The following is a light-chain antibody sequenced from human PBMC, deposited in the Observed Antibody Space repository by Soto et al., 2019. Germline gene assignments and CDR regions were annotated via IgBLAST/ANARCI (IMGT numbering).Light chain of an antibody. V-gene: IGLV2-8*01. CDR1: SSDVGGYNY. CDR2: EVS. CDR3: ASYTVSDTLV. J-gene: IGLJ2*01. Sequence: SALTQPPSASGSPGQSVTISCTGTSSDVGGYNYVSWYQQHPGKAPKLMIYEVSKRPSGVPDRLSGSKSGNTASLTVSGLQVEDEADYYCASYTVSDTLVFGGGTKLTVL.